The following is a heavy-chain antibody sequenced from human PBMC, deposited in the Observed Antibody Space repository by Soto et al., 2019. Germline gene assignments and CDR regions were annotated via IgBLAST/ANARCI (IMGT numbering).Heavy chain of an antibody. CDR2: ISYDGSNK. CDR1: GFTFSSYG. J-gene: IGHJ4*02. CDR3: AKDSTIFGVVIIDPCFDY. V-gene: IGHV3-30*18. D-gene: IGHD3-3*01. Sequence: SLRLSCAASGFTFSSYGMHWVRQAPGKGLEWVAVISYDGSNKYYADSVKGRFTISRDNSKNTLYLQMNSLRAEDTAVYYCAKDSTIFGVVIIDPCFDYWGQGTLVTVSS.